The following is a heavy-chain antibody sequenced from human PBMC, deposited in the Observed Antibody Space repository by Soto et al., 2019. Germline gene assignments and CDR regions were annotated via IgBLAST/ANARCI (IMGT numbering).Heavy chain of an antibody. D-gene: IGHD3-10*01. CDR3: ARASLLWFGELPTADNYYYYGMDV. Sequence: GGSLRLSCAASGFTFSSYGMHWVRQAPGKGLEWVAVIWYDGSNKYYADSVKGRFTISRDNSKNTLYLQMNSLRAEDTAVYYCARASLLWFGELPTADNYYYYGMDVWGQGTTVTVSS. CDR2: IWYDGSNK. J-gene: IGHJ6*02. V-gene: IGHV3-33*01. CDR1: GFTFSSYG.